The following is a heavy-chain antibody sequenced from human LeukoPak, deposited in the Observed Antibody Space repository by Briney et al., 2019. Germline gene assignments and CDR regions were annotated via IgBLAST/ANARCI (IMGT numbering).Heavy chain of an antibody. CDR2: FDPEDGET. D-gene: IGHD2-2*01. J-gene: IGHJ4*02. Sequence: ASVTVSCTVSGYTLTELSMHWVRQAPGKGLEWMGGFDPEDGETIYAQKFQGRVTMTEDTSTDTAYMELSSLRSEDTAVYYCATDPYCSSTSCQDDYWGQGTLVTVSS. CDR3: ATDPYCSSTSCQDDY. CDR1: GYTLTELS. V-gene: IGHV1-24*01.